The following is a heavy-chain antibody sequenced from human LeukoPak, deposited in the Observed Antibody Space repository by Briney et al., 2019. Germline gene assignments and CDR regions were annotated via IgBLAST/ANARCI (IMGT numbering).Heavy chain of an antibody. D-gene: IGHD3-3*01. J-gene: IGHJ4*02. CDR2: IIPIFGTA. CDR1: GGTFSSYA. V-gene: IGHV1-69*05. CDR3: ASTDYDFWSGYLS. Sequence: SVKVSCKASGGTFSSYAISWVRQAPGQGLEWMGGIIPIFGTANYAQKFQGRVTITTDESTSTAYMELSSLRSEDTAVYYCASTDYDFWSGYLSWGQGTLVTVSS.